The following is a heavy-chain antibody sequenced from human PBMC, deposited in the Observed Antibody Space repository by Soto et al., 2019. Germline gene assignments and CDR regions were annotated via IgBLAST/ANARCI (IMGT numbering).Heavy chain of an antibody. D-gene: IGHD3-22*01. CDR2: IYWNDDK. J-gene: IGHJ4*02. Sequence: QITLKESGPTLVKPTQTLTLTCTFSGFSLSTNGVSVGWIRQPPGKALEWLALIYWNDDKRFSPSLMSRLTIAKDTSKNQFVLRMTNMVPVDTATYYSAHSYYYDSSSGYLNTADTFDFWGQGTLVTVSS. CDR1: GFSLSTNGVS. CDR3: AHSYYYDSSSGYLNTADTFDF. V-gene: IGHV2-5*01.